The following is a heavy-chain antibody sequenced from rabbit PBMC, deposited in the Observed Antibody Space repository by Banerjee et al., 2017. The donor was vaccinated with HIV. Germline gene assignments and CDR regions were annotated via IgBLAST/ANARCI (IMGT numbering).Heavy chain of an antibody. CDR2: IATGSGNT. Sequence: QEQLVESRGGLVQPGGSLTLTCKASGLDFGNSYWICWVRQAPGKGLEWIGCIATGSGNTYYASWAKGRFTISKTSSTTVTLQMTSLTAADTATYFCARSSSYSLALRGQGTLVTVS. J-gene: IGHJ3*01. CDR3: ARSSSYSLAL. D-gene: IGHD8-1*01. V-gene: IGHV1S45*01. CDR1: GLDFGNSYW.